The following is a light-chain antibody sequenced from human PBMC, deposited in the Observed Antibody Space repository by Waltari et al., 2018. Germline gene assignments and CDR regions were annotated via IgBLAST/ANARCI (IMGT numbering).Light chain of an antibody. J-gene: IGKJ1*01. CDR3: QQSYGSPWT. CDR1: QTVGTY. V-gene: IGKV1-39*01. Sequence: DIQMTQSPPSLSASIGQTVTITCRTSQTVGTYLNWYQHKPRQAPKVLIYAVSSLESGVPSRFSGSGSGTYFTLTITSLQPEDFGTYYCQQSYGSPWTFGQGTKVDVK. CDR2: AVS.